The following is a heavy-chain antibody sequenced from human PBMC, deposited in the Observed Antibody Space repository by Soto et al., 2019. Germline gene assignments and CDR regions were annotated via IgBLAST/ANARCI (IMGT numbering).Heavy chain of an antibody. CDR3: ARDYYDRSGHSHSSVY. CDR2: ISYDGGNK. Sequence: LXLSCAASRITFSTYTMHWVRQAPCKGLEWVAVISYDGGNKYYADSVKGRFTISRDNSKNALSLQMNSLRAEDTAVYYCARDYYDRSGHSHSSVYWGQGTLVTVSS. D-gene: IGHD3-22*01. J-gene: IGHJ4*02. CDR1: RITFSTYT. V-gene: IGHV3-30-3*01.